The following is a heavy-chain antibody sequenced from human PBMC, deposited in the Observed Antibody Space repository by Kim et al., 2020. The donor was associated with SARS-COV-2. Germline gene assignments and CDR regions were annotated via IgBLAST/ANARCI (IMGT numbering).Heavy chain of an antibody. V-gene: IGHV3-73*01. J-gene: IGHJ3*02. Sequence: GGSLRLSCAASGFSFSDSAMHWVRQASGKGLEWVGRIRSKANNYATTYAAPVKGRFTISRDDSKNAAYLQMNSLKTEDTAVYYCTPVPGTTLAFWCASGIWGQGTMVTVSS. CDR1: GFSFSDSA. CDR3: TPVPGTTLAFWCASGI. CDR2: IRSKANNYAT. D-gene: IGHD1-1*01.